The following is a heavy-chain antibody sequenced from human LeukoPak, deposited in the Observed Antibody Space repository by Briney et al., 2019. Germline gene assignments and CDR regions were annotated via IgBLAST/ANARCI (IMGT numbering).Heavy chain of an antibody. CDR1: GFAFSTYW. J-gene: IGHJ4*02. Sequence: GGSLRLSCAASGFAFSTYWMTWVRQAPGKGLEWVANITQDGSGTYYVDSVTGRFTISRDNAKSSLYLQVNSLRAEDSAVYYCAKGDPVSGVYWGRGTLVTVSS. CDR2: ITQDGSGT. CDR3: AKGDPVSGVY. D-gene: IGHD3-16*01. V-gene: IGHV3-7*01.